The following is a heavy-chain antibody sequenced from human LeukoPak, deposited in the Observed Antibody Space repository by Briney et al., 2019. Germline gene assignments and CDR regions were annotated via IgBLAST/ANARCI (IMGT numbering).Heavy chain of an antibody. CDR2: IYHSGST. CDR3: ASDSSSSFYFDY. CDR1: GGSISSGGYS. D-gene: IGHD6-6*01. J-gene: IGHJ4*02. V-gene: IGHV4-30-2*01. Sequence: SQTLCLTCAVSGGSISSGGYSWSWIRQPPGKGLEWIGYIYHSGSTYYNPSLKSRVTISVDRSKNQFSLKLSSVTAADTAVYYCASDSSSSFYFDYWGQGTLVTVSS.